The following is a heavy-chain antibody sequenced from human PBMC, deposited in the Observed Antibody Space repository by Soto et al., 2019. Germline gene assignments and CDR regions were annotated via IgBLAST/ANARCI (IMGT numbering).Heavy chain of an antibody. J-gene: IGHJ3*02. CDR3: ARDNWNYVSAFDI. CDR2: IWTDGTNK. D-gene: IGHD1-7*01. V-gene: IGHV3-33*01. CDR1: RFTFSSYA. Sequence: QVQLVESGGGVVQPGRSLRLSCAASRFTFSSYAMHWVRQAPGTGLEWVSVIWTDGTNKYYADPVKGRFTISRDNSKTTLYLHMNSLSAEDTAVYYCARDNWNYVSAFDIWGQGTMVTVSS.